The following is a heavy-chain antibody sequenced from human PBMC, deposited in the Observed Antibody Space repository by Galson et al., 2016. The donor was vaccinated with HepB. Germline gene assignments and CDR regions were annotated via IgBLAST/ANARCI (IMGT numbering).Heavy chain of an antibody. D-gene: IGHD6-13*01. Sequence: SETLSLTCAVYGGSFSEYYWSWIRQSPGKGLEWIGEINHGGITKHNPSLMSRVTISVDSSKNQFSLKVSSMTAADTAVYYCARSRPSSRRDRIASPPSSWTQFYYHGMDVWGQGTAVTVSS. V-gene: IGHV4-34*01. CDR1: GGSFSEYY. CDR2: INHGGIT. CDR3: ARSRPSSRRDRIASPPSSWTQFYYHGMDV. J-gene: IGHJ6*02.